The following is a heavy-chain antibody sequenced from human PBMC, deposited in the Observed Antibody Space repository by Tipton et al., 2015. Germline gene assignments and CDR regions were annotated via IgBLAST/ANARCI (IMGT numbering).Heavy chain of an antibody. CDR2: ISFSDTT. J-gene: IGHJ6*02. Sequence: TLSLTCTVSGGSVSSGSYYWSWIRQPPGKGLEWIGYISFSDTTHYNPSLKSRITISLNTSKNQFSLKMSSVTAADTAVYFCARDLEHGMDVWGQGTVVTVS. CDR3: ARDLEHGMDV. CDR1: GGSVSSGSYY. V-gene: IGHV4-61*01.